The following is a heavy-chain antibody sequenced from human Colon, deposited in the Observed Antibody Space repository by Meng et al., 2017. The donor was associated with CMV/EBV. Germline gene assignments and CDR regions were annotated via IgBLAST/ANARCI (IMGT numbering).Heavy chain of an antibody. CDR3: ARDMGWPFTGGDY. Sequence: GGSLRLSCGVYGGSFSGYYWTWIRQPPGKGLVWVSRLNPMGSGISYADSVKGRFTISRDNAKNTLYLQMNSLRADDTAVYYCARDMGWPFTGGDYWGQGTLVTVSS. J-gene: IGHJ4*02. CDR2: LNPMGSGI. D-gene: IGHD3-16*01. V-gene: IGHV3-74*01. CDR1: GGSFSGYY.